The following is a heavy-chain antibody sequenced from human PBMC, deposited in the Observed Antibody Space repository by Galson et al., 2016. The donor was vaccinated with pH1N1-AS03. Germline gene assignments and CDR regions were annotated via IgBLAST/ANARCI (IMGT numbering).Heavy chain of an antibody. J-gene: IGHJ4*02. CDR1: GDTLSSYY. Sequence: SVKVSCKASGDTLSSYYMHWVRQARGQRPEWMGMITASGGSTTYAQTFQGRLTMTRDTSTSTVYMELNSLRSEDTAVYFCARPSGTGSCFATGLCHFDYWGQGTLVTVSS. V-gene: IGHV1-46*01. CDR2: ITASGGST. CDR3: ARPSGTGSCFATGLCHFDY. D-gene: IGHD2-15*01.